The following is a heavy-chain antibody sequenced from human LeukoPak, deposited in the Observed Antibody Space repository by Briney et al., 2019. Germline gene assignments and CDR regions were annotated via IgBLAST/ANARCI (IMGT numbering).Heavy chain of an antibody. D-gene: IGHD6-6*01. CDR2: INSDGSST. CDR1: GFTFDDYA. Sequence: GGSLRLSCAASGFTFDDYAMHWVRQAPGKGLEWVSRINSDGSSTSYADSVKGRFTISRDNAKNTLYLQMNSLRAEDTAVYYCARSEYYSFDYWGQGTLVTVSS. J-gene: IGHJ4*02. CDR3: ARSEYYSFDY. V-gene: IGHV3-74*01.